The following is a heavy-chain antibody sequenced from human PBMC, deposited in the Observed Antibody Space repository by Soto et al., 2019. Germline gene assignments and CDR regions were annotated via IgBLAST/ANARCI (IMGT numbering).Heavy chain of an antibody. CDR1: GFICSSYD. V-gene: IGHV3-23*01. Sequence: EVQMLESGGGLVQPGGSLRLSCAASGFICSSYDMSWVRQAPGKGLEWVSTILVSDSTHYEDSVRGRFTISRDRSKNTLYLQMNRLTVGDTAVYYCAKATATGGGAFDICGQGTMVTVSS. CDR3: AKATATGGGAFDI. D-gene: IGHD2-8*02. CDR2: ILVSDST. J-gene: IGHJ3*02.